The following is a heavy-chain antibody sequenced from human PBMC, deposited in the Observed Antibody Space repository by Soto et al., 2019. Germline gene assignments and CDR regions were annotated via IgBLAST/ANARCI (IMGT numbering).Heavy chain of an antibody. CDR3: ALRSMAVVPEY. CDR1: GASISSYY. J-gene: IGHJ4*02. D-gene: IGHD3-22*01. Sequence: QVQLQESGPGLVKPSETLSLTCAVSGASISSYYCMWIRQPPGKGLESIGYLYYGRSANYNPSLKSRVTLSVDTSTNQCSLTLSSMTAAETAVYYCALRSMAVVPEYWGQGTLVTVSS. V-gene: IGHV4-59*01. CDR2: LYYGRSA.